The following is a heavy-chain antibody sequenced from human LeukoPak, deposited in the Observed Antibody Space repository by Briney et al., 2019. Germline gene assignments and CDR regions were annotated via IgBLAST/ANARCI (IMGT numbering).Heavy chain of an antibody. CDR1: GFTFRKHG. CDR3: AKDTNWNYDWFDP. V-gene: IGHV3-74*01. D-gene: IGHD1-7*01. J-gene: IGHJ5*02. Sequence: PGGSLRLSCAASGFTFRKHGMNWVRQAPGKGLEWVSRINSDGSSPIYADFVKGRFTVSKDNAKNTVYLQMNSLRAEDTAVYYCAKDTNWNYDWFDPWGQGTLVTVSS. CDR2: INSDGSSP.